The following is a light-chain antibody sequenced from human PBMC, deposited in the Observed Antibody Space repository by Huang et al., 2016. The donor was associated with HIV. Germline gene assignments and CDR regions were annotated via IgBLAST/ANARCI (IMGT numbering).Light chain of an antibody. CDR3: QKYNSAPRT. V-gene: IGKV1-27*01. CDR2: AAS. CDR1: QGISNY. J-gene: IGKJ1*01. Sequence: DIQMTQSPSSLSASVGDRVTITCRARQGISNYSAWYQQKPGKVPKLLIYAASTLQSGVPSRFSGSVSGTDFSLTINSLQPEDVATYYCQKYNSAPRTFGQGTKVEIK.